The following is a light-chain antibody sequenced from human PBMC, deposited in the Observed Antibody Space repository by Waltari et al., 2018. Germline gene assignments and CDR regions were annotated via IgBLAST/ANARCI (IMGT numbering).Light chain of an antibody. CDR1: QRISSY. J-gene: IGKJ1*01. CDR2: AAS. V-gene: IGKV1-39*01. Sequence: DIQMTQSPSSLSASVGDRVTITCRASQRISSYLNCYQQKPGKAHKLLIYAASRLQSGGPSRFSGSGSGTDFTLTISSLQPEDFATYYCQQNYNTWTFGQGTKVEIK. CDR3: QQNYNTWT.